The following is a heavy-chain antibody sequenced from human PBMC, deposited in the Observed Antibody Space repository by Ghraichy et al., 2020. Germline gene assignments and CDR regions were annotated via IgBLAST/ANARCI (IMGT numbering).Heavy chain of an antibody. Sequence: ASVKVSCKASGYTFTSYGISWVRQAPGQGLEWMGWISAYNGNTNYAQKVQGRVTMTTDTSTSTAYMELRSLRSDDTAVYYCARDSPYDNSGYYSGLDASDIWGQGTMVTVSS. CDR3: ARDSPYDNSGYYSGLDASDI. J-gene: IGHJ3*02. CDR2: ISAYNGNT. V-gene: IGHV1-18*01. CDR1: GYTFTSYG. D-gene: IGHD3-22*01.